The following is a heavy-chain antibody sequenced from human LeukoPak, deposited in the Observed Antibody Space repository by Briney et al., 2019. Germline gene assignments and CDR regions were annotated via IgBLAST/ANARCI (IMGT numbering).Heavy chain of an antibody. Sequence: ASVKVSCKASGYTFIDFYMHWVRQAPGQGLEWMGWIDPHSGGTNYAQKIQGRVTMARDTSISTAYMELSRLRSDDAAVYYCAREYYDSSGRKHAFDIWGQGTMVTVSS. D-gene: IGHD3-22*01. J-gene: IGHJ3*02. CDR1: GYTFIDFY. CDR3: AREYYDSSGRKHAFDI. V-gene: IGHV1-2*02. CDR2: IDPHSGGT.